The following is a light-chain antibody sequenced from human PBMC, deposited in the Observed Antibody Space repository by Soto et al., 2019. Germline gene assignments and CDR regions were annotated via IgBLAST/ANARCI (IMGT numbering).Light chain of an antibody. CDR2: EVS. CDR3: CSYAGSYV. J-gene: IGLJ1*01. CDR1: SSDVGSYNL. V-gene: IGLV2-23*02. Sequence: QSLLTQPASVSVSPGQSITISCTGTSSDVGSYNLVSWYQQHPGKAPKLMIYEVSKRPSGVSNRFSGSKSGNTASLTISGLQAEDEADYYCCSYAGSYVFGTGTRSPS.